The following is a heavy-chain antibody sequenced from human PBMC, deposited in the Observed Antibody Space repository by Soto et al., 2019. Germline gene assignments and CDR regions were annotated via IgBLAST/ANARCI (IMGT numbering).Heavy chain of an antibody. J-gene: IGHJ4*02. V-gene: IGHV3-23*01. Sequence: GGSLRLSCAASGFTFSSYSMSWVSQAPGKGLEWVSAISVSGGSTYYADSVKGRFTISRDKSKNTLYLQMNSLRAEDTAVYYCAKDWAYVDYFDYWGQGTLVTVSS. CDR3: AKDWAYVDYFDY. CDR2: ISVSGGST. CDR1: GFTFSSYS. D-gene: IGHD3-16*01.